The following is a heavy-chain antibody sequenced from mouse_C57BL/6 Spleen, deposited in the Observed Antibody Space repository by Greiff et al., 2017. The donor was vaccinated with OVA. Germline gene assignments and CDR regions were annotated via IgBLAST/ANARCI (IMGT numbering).Heavy chain of an antibody. CDR2: IRFKSDNSAT. V-gene: IGHV6-3*01. CDR1: GFTFTNYW. J-gene: IGHJ3*01. CDR3: TGAFAY. Sequence: EVQLQQSGAGLVQPGASMKLSCVASGFTFTNYWMKWVHQSPEQGLEWIAQIRFKSDNSATNYAVSVKGRFTISRDESKSSVYLQMNNVRAEDTGIYYCTGAFAYWGQGTLVTVSA.